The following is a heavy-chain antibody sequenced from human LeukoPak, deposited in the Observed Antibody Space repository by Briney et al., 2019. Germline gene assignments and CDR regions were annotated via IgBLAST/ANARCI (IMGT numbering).Heavy chain of an antibody. CDR2: IYTSGST. CDR3: ARCIADVPHFDY. J-gene: IGHJ4*02. CDR1: GGSISSGSYY. Sequence: SQTLSLTCTVSGGSISSGSYYWSWIRQPAGKGLEWIGRIYTSGSTNYNPSLKSGVTISVDTSKNQFSLKLSSVTAADTAVYYCARCIADVPHFDYWGQGTLVTVSS. V-gene: IGHV4-61*02. D-gene: IGHD6-13*01.